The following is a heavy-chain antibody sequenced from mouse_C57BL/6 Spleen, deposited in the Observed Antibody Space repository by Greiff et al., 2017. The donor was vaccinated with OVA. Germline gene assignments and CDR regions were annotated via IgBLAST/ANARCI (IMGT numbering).Heavy chain of an antibody. CDR3: ALSTMVTTRAMDY. CDR1: GYTFTSYW. D-gene: IGHD2-2*01. Sequence: VQLQQPGTELVKPGASVKLSCKASGYTFTSYWMHWVKQRPGQGLEWIGNINPSNGGTNYNEKFKSKATLTVDKSSSTAYMQLSSLTSEDSAVYYCALSTMVTTRAMDYWGQGTSVTVSS. CDR2: INPSNGGT. V-gene: IGHV1-53*01. J-gene: IGHJ4*01.